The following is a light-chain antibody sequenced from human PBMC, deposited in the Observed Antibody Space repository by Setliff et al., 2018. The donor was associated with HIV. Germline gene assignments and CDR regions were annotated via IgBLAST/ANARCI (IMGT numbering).Light chain of an antibody. CDR1: SSDIGAYNY. V-gene: IGLV2-14*01. J-gene: IGLJ2*01. CDR3: SSYTSSSTPVV. Sequence: QSALTQPASVSGSPGQSITISCTGSSSDIGAYNYVSWCQQHPGKVPKVIIYDVRKRPSGVSNRFSGSKSGNTASLTISGLQAEDEAAYYCSSYTSSSTPVVFGGGTK. CDR2: DVR.